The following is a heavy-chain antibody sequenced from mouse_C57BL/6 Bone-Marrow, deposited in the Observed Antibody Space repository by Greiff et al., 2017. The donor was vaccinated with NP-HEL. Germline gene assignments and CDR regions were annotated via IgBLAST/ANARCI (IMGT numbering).Heavy chain of an antibody. CDR1: GYTFTSYW. J-gene: IGHJ2*01. CDR2: IYPGSGRT. V-gene: IGHV1-55*01. Sequence: QVQLQQPGAELVKPGASVKMSCKASGYTFTSYWITWVKQRPGQGLEWIGDIYPGSGRTNYDEKVKSKATLTVDTSSSPAYLQLRSLTSAASAGFVCSRDTMVTFDYWGQGTTRTVSS. D-gene: IGHD2-13*01. CDR3: SRDTMVTFDY.